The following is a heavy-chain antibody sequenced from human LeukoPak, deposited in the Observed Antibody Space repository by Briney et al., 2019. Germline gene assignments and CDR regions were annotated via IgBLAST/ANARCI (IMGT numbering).Heavy chain of an antibody. J-gene: IGHJ5*02. V-gene: IGHV4-4*07. CDR3: AREGGDPRWLDP. CDR1: GGSISTFY. Sequence: SETLSHTCTVSGGSISTFYWTWIRQPAGKALEWIGRINNSGSTNYNPSLRSRVSMSVDRSKNQFSVTLSSVTAADTAVYFCAREGGDPRWLDPWGQGTLVTVSS. D-gene: IGHD6-25*01. CDR2: INNSGST.